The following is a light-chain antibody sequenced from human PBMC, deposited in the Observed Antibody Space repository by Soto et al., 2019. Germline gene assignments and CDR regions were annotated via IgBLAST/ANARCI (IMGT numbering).Light chain of an antibody. J-gene: IGLJ1*01. V-gene: IGLV2-23*01. CDR1: SSDVGTYNL. CDR3: CSYAGSGTYV. CDR2: EGS. Sequence: QSALTQPASVSGSPGQSISISCTGTSSDVGTYNLVSWYQQHPGKAPKLMIFEGSKRPSGVSNRFSGSTSGNTASLTISGLQVEVEAHYYCCSYAGSGTYVFGTGTKVTVL.